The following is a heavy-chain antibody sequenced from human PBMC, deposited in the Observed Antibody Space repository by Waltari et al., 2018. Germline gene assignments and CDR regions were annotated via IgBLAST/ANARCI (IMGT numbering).Heavy chain of an antibody. J-gene: IGHJ4*02. CDR1: GCSISSSY. V-gene: IGHV4-59*01. Sequence: QVHLQESGPGLVKPSETLSLTCTVSGCSISSSYCTWIRQPPGKGLEWIGYIYYSGSTNYNPSLKSRVTISVDTSKNQFSLKLSSVTAADTAVYYCASSIVDSSGYFYWGQGTLVTVSS. CDR2: IYYSGST. D-gene: IGHD3-22*01. CDR3: ASSIVDSSGYFY.